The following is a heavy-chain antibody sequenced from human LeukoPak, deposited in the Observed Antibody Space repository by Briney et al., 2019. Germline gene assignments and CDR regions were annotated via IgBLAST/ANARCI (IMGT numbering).Heavy chain of an antibody. CDR3: ARDDPSDAFDI. J-gene: IGHJ3*02. CDR2: IYYSGST. V-gene: IGHV4-31*03. CDR1: GGSISSGGYY. Sequence: SETLSLTCTVSGGSISSGGYYWSWIRQHPGKGLEWIGYIYYSGSTYYNPSLKSRVTISVDTSKNQFSLKLSSVTAADTAVYYCARDDPSDAFDIWGQGTMVTVSS.